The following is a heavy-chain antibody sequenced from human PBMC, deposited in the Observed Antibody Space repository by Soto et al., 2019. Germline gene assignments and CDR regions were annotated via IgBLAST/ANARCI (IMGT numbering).Heavy chain of an antibody. CDR3: ARDLQSEAAAGRYYYYGMDV. Sequence: EVQLVESGGGLVKPGGSLRLSCAASGFTFSSYSMNWVRQAPGKGLEWASSISSSSSYIYYADSVKGRFTISRDNAKNSLYLQMNSLRAEDTAVYYCARDLQSEAAAGRYYYYGMDVWGQGTTVTVSS. CDR2: ISSSSSYI. J-gene: IGHJ6*02. CDR1: GFTFSSYS. D-gene: IGHD6-13*01. V-gene: IGHV3-21*01.